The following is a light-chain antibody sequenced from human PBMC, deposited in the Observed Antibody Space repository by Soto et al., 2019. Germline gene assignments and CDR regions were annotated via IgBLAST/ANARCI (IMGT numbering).Light chain of an antibody. V-gene: IGKV3-20*01. Sequence: EIVLTQAPGTLSLSPGERATLSCRASQSIRSNYVAWYQQKHGQGPRLLIYGASSRATGIPDRFSGSGSGTDLTLIISRLEPEDFAMYYCQQYGSSPRKLGKSTKVDI. CDR2: GAS. CDR3: QQYGSSPRK. J-gene: IGKJ1*01. CDR1: QSIRSNY.